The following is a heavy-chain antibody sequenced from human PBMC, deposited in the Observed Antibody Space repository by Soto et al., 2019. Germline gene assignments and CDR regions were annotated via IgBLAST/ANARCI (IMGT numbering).Heavy chain of an antibody. Sequence: GGSLRLSCAASGFTVSSNYMSWVRQAPGKGLEWVSVIYSGGSTYYADSVKGRFTISRDNSKSTLYLQMNSLRAEDTAVYYCARDRNDFWSGYESYWGQGTPVTVSS. V-gene: IGHV3-53*01. J-gene: IGHJ4*02. CDR1: GFTVSSNY. CDR2: IYSGGST. CDR3: ARDRNDFWSGYESY. D-gene: IGHD3-3*01.